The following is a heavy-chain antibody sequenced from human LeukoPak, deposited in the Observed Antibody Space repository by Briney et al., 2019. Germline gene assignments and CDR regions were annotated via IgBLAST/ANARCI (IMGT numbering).Heavy chain of an antibody. D-gene: IGHD3-10*01. CDR3: ARKYYGSGSYYKDINFDY. CDR2: ICYSGST. Sequence: PSETLSLTCTVSGGSISSSSYYWGWIRPPPGKGLEWVGSICYSGSTYYNPSLKSRVTISVDTSKNQFSLKLSSVTAADTAVYYCARKYYGSGSYYKDINFDYWGQGTLVTVSS. CDR1: GGSISSSSYY. J-gene: IGHJ4*02. V-gene: IGHV4-39*01.